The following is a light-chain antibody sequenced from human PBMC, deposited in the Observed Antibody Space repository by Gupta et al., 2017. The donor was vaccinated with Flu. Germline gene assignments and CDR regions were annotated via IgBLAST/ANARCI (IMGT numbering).Light chain of an antibody. CDR3: QAGDTNGVVV. J-gene: IGLJ2*01. CDR1: KLGETT. Sequence: PGQTASVPCSGHKLGETTGSWYQKKAGQSPMLVVYQDDRRPSGVPERFSGSNSGDTATLTISGTQETDEADYYCQAGDTNGVVVFGGGTKLTVL. CDR2: QDD. V-gene: IGLV3-1*01.